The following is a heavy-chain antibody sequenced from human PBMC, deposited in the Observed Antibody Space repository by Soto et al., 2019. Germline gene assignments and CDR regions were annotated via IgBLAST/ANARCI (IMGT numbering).Heavy chain of an antibody. CDR3: ARDRGPFSWNDWLHYSYGMDV. D-gene: IGHD1-1*01. Sequence: QVRLVESGGGVVQPGRSLRLSCAASGFTFSSYGLHWVRQAPGKGLEWVTVIWYDGSNKYYADSVKGRFTISRDNFKTTLYLEMISVRAEDTAVYYCARDRGPFSWNDWLHYSYGMDVWGQGATVTVAS. V-gene: IGHV3-33*01. CDR1: GFTFSSYG. CDR2: IWYDGSNK. J-gene: IGHJ6*02.